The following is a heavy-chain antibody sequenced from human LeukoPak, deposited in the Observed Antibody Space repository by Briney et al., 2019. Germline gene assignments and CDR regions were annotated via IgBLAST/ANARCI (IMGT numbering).Heavy chain of an antibody. Sequence: GGSLRLSCAASGFTFSSYAMSWVRQAPGKGLEWVSAISGGGGSTYYADSVKGRFTISRDNSKNTLYLQMNSLRAEDTAVYYCAKDRASVVTLIFDYWGQGTLVTVSS. V-gene: IGHV3-23*01. D-gene: IGHD4-23*01. CDR2: ISGGGGST. J-gene: IGHJ4*02. CDR1: GFTFSSYA. CDR3: AKDRASVVTLIFDY.